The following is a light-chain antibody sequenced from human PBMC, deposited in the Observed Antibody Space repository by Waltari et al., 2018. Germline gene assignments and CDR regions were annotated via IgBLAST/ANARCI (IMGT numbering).Light chain of an antibody. J-gene: IGLJ1*01. CDR1: SRDAGGYHY. CDR2: GVN. Sequence: QSALPQPPSASGSPGPSVTISCTGTSRDAGGYHYVPVYQQYPGKAPKVMIYGVNKRPSGVPDRFSGSKSGNTASLTVSGLQAEDEADYYCSSYVGYKNNYVFGTGTKVTVL. V-gene: IGLV2-8*01. CDR3: SSYVGYKNNYV.